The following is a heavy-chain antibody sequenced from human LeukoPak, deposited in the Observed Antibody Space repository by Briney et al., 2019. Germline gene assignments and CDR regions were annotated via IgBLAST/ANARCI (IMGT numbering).Heavy chain of an antibody. J-gene: IGHJ5*02. D-gene: IGHD1-26*01. CDR1: GFTFSSYW. V-gene: IGHV3-74*01. Sequence: GGSLRLSCAASGFTFSSYWMHWVRPAPGKGLVWVSRINSDGSSTSYADSVRGRFTISRDNAKNTLYLQMNSLRAEDTAVYYCARDPVVGAMNAHFHWFDPWGQGTLVTVSS. CDR3: ARDPVVGAMNAHFHWFDP. CDR2: INSDGSST.